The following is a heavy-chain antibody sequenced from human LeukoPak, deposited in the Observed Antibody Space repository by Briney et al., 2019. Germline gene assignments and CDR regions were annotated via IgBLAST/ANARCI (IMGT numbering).Heavy chain of an antibody. CDR2: IKSKTDAGTT. D-gene: IGHD3-22*01. CDR1: GFTFRNAW. V-gene: IGHV3-15*01. CDR3: TTGYYYDSSFDY. J-gene: IGHJ4*02. Sequence: GGSLRLSCAASGFTFRNAWMSWVRQAPGKGLEWVGRIKSKTDAGTTDYAAPVKGRFTISRDDSKNTLYLQMNSLKTEDTAVYYCTTGYYYDSSFDYWGQGTLVTVSS.